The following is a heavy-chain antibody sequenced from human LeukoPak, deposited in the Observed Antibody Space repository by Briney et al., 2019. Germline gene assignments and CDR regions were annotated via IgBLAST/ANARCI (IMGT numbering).Heavy chain of an antibody. CDR3: AKTPGYYDSSGYYCIYWYFDL. J-gene: IGHJ2*01. CDR1: GFTFSSYA. Sequence: GGSLRLSCAASGFTFSSYAMSWVRQAPGKGLEWVSAISGSGGSTYYADSVKGRFTISRDNSKNTLYLQMNSLRAEDTAVYYCAKTPGYYDSSGYYCIYWYFDLWGRGTLVTVSS. D-gene: IGHD3-22*01. V-gene: IGHV3-23*01. CDR2: ISGSGGST.